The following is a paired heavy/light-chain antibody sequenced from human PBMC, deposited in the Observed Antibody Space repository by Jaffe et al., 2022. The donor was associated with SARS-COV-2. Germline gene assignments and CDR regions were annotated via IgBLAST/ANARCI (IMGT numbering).Light chain of an antibody. J-gene: IGKJ4*01. CDR3: QQYGSSPLT. CDR2: STS. V-gene: IGKV3-20*01. Sequence: ETVLTQSPGTLSLSPGERATLSCRASQSVSSNYLAWYQQKPGQIPRLLIYSTSSRATAIPDRFSGSGSGTDFTLTISRLEPEDVAVYYCQQYGSSPLTFGGGTKVEIK. CDR1: QSVSSNY.
Heavy chain of an antibody. CDR2: ISRNGGST. CDR1: GFTFSTYP. CDR3: VKTLAGYSYDAFDY. D-gene: IGHD3-3*01. V-gene: IGHV3-64D*09. Sequence: EVLLVQSGGGLVQPGGSLRLSCSASGFTFSTYPMHWVRQAPGKGLEYVSGISRNGGSTYYADSVKARFTISRDNSKNTLYLQMSGLRIEDAAVYYCVKTLAGYSYDAFDYWGQGALVTVSS. J-gene: IGHJ4*02.